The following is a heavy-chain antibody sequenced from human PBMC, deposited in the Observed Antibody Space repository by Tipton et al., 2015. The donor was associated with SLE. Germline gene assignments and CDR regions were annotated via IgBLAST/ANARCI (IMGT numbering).Heavy chain of an antibody. CDR2: IYPGDSDT. D-gene: IGHD1-26*01. V-gene: IGHV5-51*03. Sequence: QLVQSGAEVKEPGESLKISCKGSGYSFSNYWIGWVRQMPGEGLEWMGIIYPGDSDTKYSASFQGQVTISADKSINTAYLQWSSLKASDTAMYYCARGGTDGARFFDYWGLGTLVTVSS. CDR3: ARGGTDGARFFDY. CDR1: GYSFSNYW. J-gene: IGHJ4*02.